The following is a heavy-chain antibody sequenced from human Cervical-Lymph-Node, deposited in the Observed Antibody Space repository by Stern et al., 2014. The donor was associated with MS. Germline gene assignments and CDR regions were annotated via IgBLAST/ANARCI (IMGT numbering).Heavy chain of an antibody. CDR2: INPSGDSA. CDR1: GYTFTSHY. V-gene: IGHV1-46*04. CDR3: ASGTGSKRPTGNY. Sequence: VQLVHSGAEVKKPGASVKVSCKAFGYTFTSHYMHWVRQAPGQGLEWVGIINPSGDSANYAQKLQGRVTMTRDTSTSTVYMELSSLRSEDTAVYYCASGTGSKRPTGNYWGQGTLVTVSS. J-gene: IGHJ4*02. D-gene: IGHD3/OR15-3a*01.